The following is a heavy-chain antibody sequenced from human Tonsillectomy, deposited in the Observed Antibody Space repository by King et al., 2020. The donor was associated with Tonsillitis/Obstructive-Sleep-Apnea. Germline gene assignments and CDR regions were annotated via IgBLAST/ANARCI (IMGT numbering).Heavy chain of an antibody. V-gene: IGHV1-18*01. Sequence: HVQLVESGAEVKKPGASVKVSCKASGYTFTSYGISWVRQAPGQGLEWMGWISAYNGNTNYAQKLQGRVTMTTDTSTSTAYMELRSLRSDDTAVYYCARVLLPGERARWVDTAMVTGTFDYWGQGTLVTVSS. D-gene: IGHD5-18*01. J-gene: IGHJ4*02. CDR3: ARVLLPGERARWVDTAMVTGTFDY. CDR1: GYTFTSYG. CDR2: ISAYNGNT.